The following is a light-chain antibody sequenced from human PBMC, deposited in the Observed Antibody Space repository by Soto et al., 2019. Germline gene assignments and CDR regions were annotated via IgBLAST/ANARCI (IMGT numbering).Light chain of an antibody. CDR3: QQYNSYTG. V-gene: IGKV1-5*01. J-gene: IGKJ2*03. CDR1: QSISSW. CDR2: DAS. Sequence: DIQMTQSPSTLSASVGDRVTITGRASQSISSWLAWYQQKPGKAPKLLIYDASSLESGVPSRFSGSGSGTEFTLTISSLQPDDFATYYCQQYNSYTGFGQGTKLEIK.